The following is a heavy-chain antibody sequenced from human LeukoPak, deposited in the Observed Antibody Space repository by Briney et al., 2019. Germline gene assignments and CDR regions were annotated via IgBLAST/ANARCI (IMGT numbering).Heavy chain of an antibody. D-gene: IGHD4-23*01. CDR2: IYYSGST. CDR1: GGSISSYY. CDR3: ARNYGGDPPNWYFDL. V-gene: IGHV4-59*12. J-gene: IGHJ2*01. Sequence: PSETLSLTCTVSGGSISSYYWSWIRQPPGKGLEWIGYIYYSGSTNYNPSLKSRVTISVDTSKNQFSLKLSSVTAADTAVYYCARNYGGDPPNWYFDLWGRGTLVTVSS.